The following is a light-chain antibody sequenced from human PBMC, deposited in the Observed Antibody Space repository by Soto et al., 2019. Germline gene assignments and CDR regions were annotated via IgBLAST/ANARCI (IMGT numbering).Light chain of an antibody. CDR1: QSVRSN. Sequence: EIVMTQSPATLSVSPGERATLSCRATQSVRSNLSWYEQKPGQAPRLLIYGASSRPTGIPARFSGSGSGTEFTLTISSLQSEDFAVYYCEQYDNWPPLTFGGGTKVAIK. V-gene: IGKV3-15*01. J-gene: IGKJ4*01. CDR2: GAS. CDR3: EQYDNWPPLT.